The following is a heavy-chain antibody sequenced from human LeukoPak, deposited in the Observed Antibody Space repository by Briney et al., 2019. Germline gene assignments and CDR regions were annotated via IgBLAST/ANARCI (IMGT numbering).Heavy chain of an antibody. V-gene: IGHV3-23*01. CDR2: ISGRCVNT. Sequence: GGSLILSCSASGFTFSSYAMSWVRQATGKGLEGVSGISGRCVNTYYADSVKGRFTSARDNCKNTLFLQMNRLRAEDTAVYYCAKGSVPVVAMNAFEIWGQGTMVTVSS. J-gene: IGHJ3*02. CDR1: GFTFSSYA. CDR3: AKGSVPVVAMNAFEI. D-gene: IGHD2-2*01.